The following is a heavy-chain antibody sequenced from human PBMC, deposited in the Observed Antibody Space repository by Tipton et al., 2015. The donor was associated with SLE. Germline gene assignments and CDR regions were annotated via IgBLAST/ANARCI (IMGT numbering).Heavy chain of an antibody. D-gene: IGHD6-13*01. CDR1: GFTFSSYA. J-gene: IGHJ3*02. V-gene: IGHV3-21*01. CDR2: ISSSSSYI. Sequence: SLRLSCAASGFTFSSYAMSWVRQAPGKGLEWVSSISSSSSYIYYADSVKGRFTISRDNAKNSLYLQMNSLRAEDTAVYYCARGGSGSSWTGFDIWGQGTMVTVSS. CDR3: ARGGSGSSWTGFDI.